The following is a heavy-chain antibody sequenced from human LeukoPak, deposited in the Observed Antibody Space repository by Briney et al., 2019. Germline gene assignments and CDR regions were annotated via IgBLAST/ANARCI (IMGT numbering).Heavy chain of an antibody. CDR1: GYTFTSYD. D-gene: IGHD6-6*01. V-gene: IGHV1-8*01. Sequence: ASVKVSCKASGYTFTSYDINWVRQATGQGLEWMGWMNPNSGNTGYAQKFQGRVTMTRNTSISTAYMELSSLRSEDTAVYYCARSLDSSSYYYYYGMDVWGQGTTVTVSS. J-gene: IGHJ6*02. CDR3: ARSLDSSSYYYYYGMDV. CDR2: MNPNSGNT.